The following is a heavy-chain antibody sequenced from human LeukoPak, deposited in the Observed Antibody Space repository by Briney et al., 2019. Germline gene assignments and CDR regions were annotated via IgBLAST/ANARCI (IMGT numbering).Heavy chain of an antibody. Sequence: GGSLRLSCAASGFTFSSYSMNWVRQAPGKGLEWVSYISSSSSTIYYAGSVKGRFTISRDNAKNSLYLQMNSLRAEDTAVYYCARDRETAMDYWGQGTLVTVSS. D-gene: IGHD5-18*01. CDR1: GFTFSSYS. CDR2: ISSSSSTI. J-gene: IGHJ4*02. CDR3: ARDRETAMDY. V-gene: IGHV3-48*01.